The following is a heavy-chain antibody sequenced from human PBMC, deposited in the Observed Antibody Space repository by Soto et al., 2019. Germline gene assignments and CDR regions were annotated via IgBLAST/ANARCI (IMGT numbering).Heavy chain of an antibody. D-gene: IGHD5-12*01. CDR1: GYTFTSYD. J-gene: IGHJ6*02. V-gene: IGHV1-8*01. CDR3: AREGVAPYYYYGMDV. CDR2: MNPNSGNT. Sequence: GASVKVSCKASGYTFTSYDINWVRQATGQGLEWMGWMNPNSGNTKYSQKFQGRVTITRDTSTSTVHMEVRSLRSDDTAVYYCAREGVAPYYYYGMDVWGQGTPVTVSS.